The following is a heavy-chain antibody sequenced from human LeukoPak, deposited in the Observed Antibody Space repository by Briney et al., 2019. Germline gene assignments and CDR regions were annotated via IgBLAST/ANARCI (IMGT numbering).Heavy chain of an antibody. CDR2: INHSGST. Sequence: PSETLSLTSAVYGGSFSGYYWSWIRQPRGKGLEWIGEINHSGSTNYNPSLESRVTVSVDTSKNQFSLKLSSVTAADTAVYYCARVPVAGKPNWFDPWGQGTLVTVSS. J-gene: IGHJ5*02. V-gene: IGHV4-34*01. CDR3: ARVPVAGKPNWFDP. CDR1: GGSFSGYY. D-gene: IGHD6-19*01.